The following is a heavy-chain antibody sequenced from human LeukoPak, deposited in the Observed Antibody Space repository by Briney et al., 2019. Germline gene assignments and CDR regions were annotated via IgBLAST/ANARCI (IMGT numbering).Heavy chain of an antibody. CDR1: GVTFSSYA. CDR3: AKHQTVWGSGSYYRP. D-gene: IGHD3-10*01. CDR2: ISGSGGST. J-gene: IGHJ5*02. V-gene: IGHV3-23*01. Sequence: GRSLRLSCTASGVTFSSYAMSWVRQAPGKGLEWVSAISGSGGSTYYADSVKGRFTISRDNSKNTLYLQMNSLRAEDTAVYYCAKHQTVWGSGSYYRPWGQGTLVTVSS.